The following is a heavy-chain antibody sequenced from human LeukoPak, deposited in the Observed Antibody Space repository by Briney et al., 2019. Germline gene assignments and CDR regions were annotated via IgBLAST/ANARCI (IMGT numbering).Heavy chain of an antibody. D-gene: IGHD2-2*02. V-gene: IGHV1-18*01. J-gene: IGHJ5*02. Sequence: ASVKVSCKASGYTFSSYGITWVRQAPGQGLEWMGWISAYNGNTNYAQKFQGRVTITADESTSTAYMELSSLRSEDTAVYYCARDRPGRYCSTTSCFTASPFAPWGQGTLVTVSS. CDR3: ARDRPGRYCSTTSCFTASPFAP. CDR2: ISAYNGNT. CDR1: GYTFSSYG.